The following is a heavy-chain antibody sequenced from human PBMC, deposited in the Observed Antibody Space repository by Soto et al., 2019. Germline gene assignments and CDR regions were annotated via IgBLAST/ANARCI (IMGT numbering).Heavy chain of an antibody. J-gene: IGHJ4*02. V-gene: IGHV4-59*08. Sequence: SETLSLTCTVSGGSISSYYWSWIRQPPGKGLEWIGYIYYSGSTNYNPSLKSRVTISVDTSKNQFSLKLSSVTAADTAVYYCASQNLGELLFDYWGQGTLVTVSS. CDR3: ASQNLGELLFDY. CDR2: IYYSGST. CDR1: GGSISSYY. D-gene: IGHD3-16*01.